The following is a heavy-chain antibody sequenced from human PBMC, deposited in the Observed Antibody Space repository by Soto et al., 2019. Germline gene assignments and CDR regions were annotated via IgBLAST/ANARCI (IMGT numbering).Heavy chain of an antibody. CDR3: SADHPHMAMGWPV. CDR1: GFDFGSFG. J-gene: IGHJ6*02. Sequence: QMQLVQSAAEVREPGTSVRVSCRASGFDFGSFGIQFLRQTRGRGLEWIGWIVVVSGSTNYARQFQGRVAISRDMSSSTAYLDLYDLKSDDTAVYFCSADHPHMAMGWPVGGQGTTVTVSS. D-gene: IGHD1-26*01. CDR2: IVVVSGST. V-gene: IGHV1-58*02.